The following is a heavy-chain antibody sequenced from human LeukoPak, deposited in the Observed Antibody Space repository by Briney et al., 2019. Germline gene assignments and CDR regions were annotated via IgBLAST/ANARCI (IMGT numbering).Heavy chain of an antibody. D-gene: IGHD5-24*01. CDR3: ARDQGDGYKPGFDY. V-gene: IGHV4-4*02. J-gene: IGHJ4*02. CDR1: GGSISSSNW. Sequence: PSETLSLTCAVSGGSISSSNWWSWVRQPPGKGLEWIGEIYHSGSTNYNPSLKSRVTISVDTSKNQFSLKLSSVTAADTAVYYCARDQGDGYKPGFDYWGQGTLVTVSS. CDR2: IYHSGST.